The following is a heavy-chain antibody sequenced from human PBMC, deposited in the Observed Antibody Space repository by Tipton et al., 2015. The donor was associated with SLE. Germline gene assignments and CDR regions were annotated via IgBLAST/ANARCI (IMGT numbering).Heavy chain of an antibody. Sequence: TLSLTCTVSGGSISSGGYYWSWIRQHPGKGLEWIGYIYYSGSTYYNPSLKSRVTISVDTSKNQFSLKLSSVTAADTAVYYCARLYSGYDNLLYYFDYWGQGTLVTVSS. V-gene: IGHV4-31*03. CDR3: ARLYSGYDNLLYYFDY. CDR1: GGSISSGGYY. CDR2: IYYSGST. J-gene: IGHJ4*02. D-gene: IGHD5-12*01.